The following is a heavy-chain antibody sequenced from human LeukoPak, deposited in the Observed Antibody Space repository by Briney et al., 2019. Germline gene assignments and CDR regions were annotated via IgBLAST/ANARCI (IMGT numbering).Heavy chain of an antibody. V-gene: IGHV4-34*01. D-gene: IGHD2-2*01. Sequence: SETLSLTCAVYGGSFSGYYWSWIRQPPGKGLEWIGVINHSGSTNYNPSLKSRVTISVDTSKNQFSLKLSSVTAADTAVYYCARARYCSSTSCPNDYWGQGTLVTVSS. CDR2: INHSGST. J-gene: IGHJ4*02. CDR3: ARARYCSSTSCPNDY. CDR1: GGSFSGYY.